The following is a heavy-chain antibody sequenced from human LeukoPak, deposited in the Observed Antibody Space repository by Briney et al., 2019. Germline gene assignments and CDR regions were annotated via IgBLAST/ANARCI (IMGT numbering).Heavy chain of an antibody. CDR3: ARGGMYYYGTGSQAFDY. CDR1: GFTFSSYG. J-gene: IGHJ4*02. V-gene: IGHV3-33*01. CDR2: IWYDGSNI. D-gene: IGHD3-10*01. Sequence: GRSLRLSCTASGFTFSSYGMHWVRQAPGKGLEWVAVIWYDGSNIYYADSVKGRFTISRDNPKKMLYMQMNSLRAEDTAVYYCARGGMYYYGTGSQAFDYWGQGTLVTVSS.